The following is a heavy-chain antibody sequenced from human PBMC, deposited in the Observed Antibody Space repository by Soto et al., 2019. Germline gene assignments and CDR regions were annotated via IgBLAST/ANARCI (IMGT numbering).Heavy chain of an antibody. CDR2: IERDDDDK. Sequence: SGPKLVNHPETLTLTCTFSGFSLTSPGMCVSWIRQPPGKALEWLALIERDDDDKYYSTSLKTRLTISKDTRKNQVVLTMANMDPADTGTYYCARSIRGPRRFNGMDVWGQGTTVTVSS. J-gene: IGHJ6*02. V-gene: IGHV2-70*13. CDR1: GFSLTSPGMC. D-gene: IGHD1-20*01. CDR3: ARSIRGPRRFNGMDV.